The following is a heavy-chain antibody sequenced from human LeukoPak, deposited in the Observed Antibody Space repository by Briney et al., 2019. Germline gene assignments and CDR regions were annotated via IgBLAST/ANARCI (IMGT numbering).Heavy chain of an antibody. CDR1: GFTFSRYA. CDR3: AKPKEAWDAFDI. J-gene: IGHJ3*02. V-gene: IGHV3-23*01. Sequence: GGSLRLSCAASGFTFSRYAMSWVRQAPGKGLEWVSALSGNSGSTSYADSVKGRFTISRDNSKNTLFLQMNSLRAEDSAVYYCAKPKEAWDAFDIWGQGTMVTVSS. CDR2: LSGNSGST.